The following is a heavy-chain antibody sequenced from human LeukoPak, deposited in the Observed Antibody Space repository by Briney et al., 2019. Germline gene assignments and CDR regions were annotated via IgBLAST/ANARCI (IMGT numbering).Heavy chain of an antibody. V-gene: IGHV3-48*03. CDR1: GFTFSSYE. J-gene: IGHJ4*02. D-gene: IGHD6-13*01. CDR2: ISSSGSTI. CDR3: ARVRQQLISYYFDY. Sequence: PGGSLRLSCAASGFTFSSYEMNWVRQAPGKGLEWVSYISSSGSTIYYADSVKGRFTISRDNAKNSLYLQMNSLRAEDTAVYYCARVRQQLISYYFDYWGQGTLVTVSS.